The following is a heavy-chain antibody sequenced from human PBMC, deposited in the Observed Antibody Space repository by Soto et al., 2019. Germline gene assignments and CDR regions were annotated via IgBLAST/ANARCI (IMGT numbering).Heavy chain of an antibody. CDR3: ARQPGAAAYYFDY. CDR1: GGSISSSSYY. D-gene: IGHD2-15*01. CDR2: IYYSGST. Sequence: LSLTCTVSGGSISSSSYYWGWIRRPPGKGLEWIGNIYYSGSTYYNPSLKSRVTISVDTSKNQFSLKLSSVTAADTAVYYCARQPGAAAYYFDYWGQGTLVTVSS. J-gene: IGHJ4*02. V-gene: IGHV4-39*07.